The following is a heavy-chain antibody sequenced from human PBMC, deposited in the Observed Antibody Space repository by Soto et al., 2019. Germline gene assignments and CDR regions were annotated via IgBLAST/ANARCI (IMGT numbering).Heavy chain of an antibody. J-gene: IGHJ6*03. CDR3: ARGLLDQGHYYYMDV. CDR1: GFTFSSYW. Sequence: GGSLRLSCAASGFTFSSYWMSWVRQAPGKGLEWVANIKQDGSEKYYVDSVKGRFTISRDNAKNSLYLQMNSLRAEDTAVYYCARGLLDQGHYYYMDVWGKGTTVTVSS. V-gene: IGHV3-7*04. CDR2: IKQDGSEK. D-gene: IGHD2-15*01.